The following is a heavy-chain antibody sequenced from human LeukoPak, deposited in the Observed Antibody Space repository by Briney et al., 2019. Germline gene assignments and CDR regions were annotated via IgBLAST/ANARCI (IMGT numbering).Heavy chain of an antibody. D-gene: IGHD3-3*01. V-gene: IGHV1-46*01. J-gene: IGHJ4*02. CDR1: GYTFTSYD. CDR3: ASRGMTFWSGSRY. CDR2: INPSGGST. Sequence: GASVKVSCKASGYTFTSYDINWVRQAPGQGLEWMGIINPSGGSTSYAQKFQGRVTMTRDMSTSTVYMELSSLRSEDTAVYYCASRGMTFWSGSRYWGQGTLVTVSS.